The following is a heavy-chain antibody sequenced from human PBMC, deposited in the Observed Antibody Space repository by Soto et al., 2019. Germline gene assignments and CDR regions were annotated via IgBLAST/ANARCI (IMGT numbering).Heavy chain of an antibody. D-gene: IGHD3-3*01. CDR2: IYYSGST. J-gene: IGHJ4*02. CDR1: GGSISSYY. Sequence: ESLSLTCTLSGGSISSYYWIWIRQPPGTELEWIGYIYYSGSTNYNPSLKSRVTISVDTSKNQFSLKLSSVTAADTAVYYCARLGRHDFWSGYGYYFDYWGQGTLVTVSS. CDR3: ARLGRHDFWSGYGYYFDY. V-gene: IGHV4-59*01.